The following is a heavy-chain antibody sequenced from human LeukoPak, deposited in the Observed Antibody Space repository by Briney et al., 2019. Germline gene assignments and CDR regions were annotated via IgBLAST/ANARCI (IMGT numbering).Heavy chain of an antibody. J-gene: IGHJ3*02. CDR2: IRYDGSNK. V-gene: IGHV3-30*02. D-gene: IGHD3-22*01. Sequence: GGSLRLSCAASGFTFSHYGMHWVRQAPGKGLEWVAFIRYDGSNKYYADSVKGRFTISRDDSENTLYLQMSSLRPEDTAVYYCARERVSYYYDSSGQDAFDIWGQGTMVTVSS. CDR1: GFTFSHYG. CDR3: ARERVSYYYDSSGQDAFDI.